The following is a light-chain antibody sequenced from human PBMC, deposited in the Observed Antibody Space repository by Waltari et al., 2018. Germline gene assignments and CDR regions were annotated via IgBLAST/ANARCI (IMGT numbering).Light chain of an antibody. J-gene: IGLJ2*01. CDR1: QLGDKY. V-gene: IGLV3-1*01. CDR3: QAWDSITVV. CDR2: QDT. Sequence: SYELTQPPSVSVSPGQTARITCSGDQLGDKYTCWYQQKPGKSPVLVISQDTTRPSGIPERFSGSNSGNTATLTISGTQATDEADYYCQAWDSITVVFGGGTKLTVL.